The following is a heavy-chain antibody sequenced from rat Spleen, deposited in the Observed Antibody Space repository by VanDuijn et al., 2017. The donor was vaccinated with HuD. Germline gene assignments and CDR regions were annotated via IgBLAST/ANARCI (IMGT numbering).Heavy chain of an antibody. CDR1: GFSLISYA. CDR3: ARSDYASPYYFDY. CDR2: IWGDGST. J-gene: IGHJ2*01. V-gene: IGHV2-13*01. D-gene: IGHD1-12*01. Sequence: QVRLKESGPGLVQPSQTLSLTCTVSGFSLISYAVNWVRQPPGKGLEWMGGIWGDGSTNYNSVLKSRLSISRDTSKSQVFLKMNNLQTEDIAIYFCARSDYASPYYFDYWGQGVMVTVSS.